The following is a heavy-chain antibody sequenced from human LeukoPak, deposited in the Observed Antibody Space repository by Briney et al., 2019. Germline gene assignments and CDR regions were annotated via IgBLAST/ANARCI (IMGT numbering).Heavy chain of an antibody. CDR2: IYYSGST. Sequence: SETLSLTCTVSGGSISSSSYYWGWIRQPPGKGLEWIGSIYYSGSTYYNPSLKSRVTISIDTSKNQFSLTLSSVTAADTAVYYCARQGGSYYYDSSGQRFDPWGQGTLVTVSS. J-gene: IGHJ5*02. D-gene: IGHD3-22*01. CDR1: GGSISSSSYY. V-gene: IGHV4-39*01. CDR3: ARQGGSYYYDSSGQRFDP.